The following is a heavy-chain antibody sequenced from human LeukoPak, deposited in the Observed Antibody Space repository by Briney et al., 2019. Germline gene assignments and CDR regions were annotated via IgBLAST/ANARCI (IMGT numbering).Heavy chain of an antibody. CDR3: ARNGWVGQADWFDP. CDR2: INPNSGGT. D-gene: IGHD6-19*01. J-gene: IGHJ5*02. V-gene: IGHV1-2*06. Sequence: ASVKVSCKASGYTFTGYYMHWVRQAPGQGLEWMGRINPNSGGTNFAQKFQGRVTMTRDTSISTAYMELSRLRSDDTAVYYCARNGWVGQADWFDPWGQGTLVTVSS. CDR1: GYTFTGYY.